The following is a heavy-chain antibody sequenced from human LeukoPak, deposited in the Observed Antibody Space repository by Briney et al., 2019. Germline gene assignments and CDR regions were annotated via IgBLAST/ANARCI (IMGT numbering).Heavy chain of an antibody. D-gene: IGHD4-17*01. Sequence: GGSLRLSCAASGLTFNNYAMSWVRQAPGKGLEWVSAISGSGGSTYYADSVKGRFTISRNNSKNTLYLQMNSLRAEDTAVYYCAKDGVITTVFDYWGQGTLVTVSS. CDR1: GLTFNNYA. CDR2: ISGSGGST. CDR3: AKDGVITTVFDY. J-gene: IGHJ4*02. V-gene: IGHV3-23*01.